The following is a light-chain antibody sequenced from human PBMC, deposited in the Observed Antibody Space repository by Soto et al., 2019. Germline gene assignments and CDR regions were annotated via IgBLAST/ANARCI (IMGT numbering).Light chain of an antibody. CDR2: GAS. CDR3: QQYNNWPLT. CDR1: QSVSSN. V-gene: IGKV3-15*01. Sequence: EIVMTQSPATLSVSPGERATLSCRASQSVSSNLAWYQQKPGQAPRLLIYGASTRATVIPARFSGSGSGTEFTFTISSLQSEDFAVYYCQQYNNWPLTFGQGTKVDIK. J-gene: IGKJ1*01.